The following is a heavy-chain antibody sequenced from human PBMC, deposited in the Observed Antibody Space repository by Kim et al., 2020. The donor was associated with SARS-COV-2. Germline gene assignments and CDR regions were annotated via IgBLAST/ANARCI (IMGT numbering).Heavy chain of an antibody. J-gene: IGHJ4*02. CDR1: GFTFSDHA. D-gene: IGHD2-8*02. CDR3: AKSDCAGGTCFLINY. V-gene: IGHV3-23*01. Sequence: GGSLRLSCAASGFTFSDHAMNWVRHAPGRGLEWVSGIGGSDGTTYYADSVKGRFTISRDNSRNKLFLLMSALRAEDTAVYYCAKSDCAGGTCFLINYWGQGTLVTVSS. CDR2: IGGSDGTT.